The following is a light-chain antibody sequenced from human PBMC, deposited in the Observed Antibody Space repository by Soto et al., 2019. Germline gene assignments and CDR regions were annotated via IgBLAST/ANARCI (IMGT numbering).Light chain of an antibody. CDR2: DAC. CDR3: QQFYDLPIT. J-gene: IGKJ5*01. CDR1: QDISDV. Sequence: QMTQTPSAMLASVGDRVIITCQASQDISDVLNWYQQQPGKAPKVLIYDACKLQTGGPSRFSGRGSGKDFTFTIGSLQPDDSGTYYCQQFYDLPITFGQGTRLVI. V-gene: IGKV1-33*01.